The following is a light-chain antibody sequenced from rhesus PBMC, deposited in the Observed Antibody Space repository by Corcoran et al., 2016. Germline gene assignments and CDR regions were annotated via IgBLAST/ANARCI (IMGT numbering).Light chain of an antibody. Sequence: DIQLTQSPSSLSASVGDRVTITCRASQDISSYLAWYQQKSGRAPKLRIYDASNLQRGVPSRFSGCGSGTEFTLTISSLQPEDFATYYCQQRNSYPRTFGQGTKVEIK. CDR1: QDISSY. CDR2: DAS. J-gene: IGKJ1*01. CDR3: QQRNSYPRT. V-gene: IGKV1-38*01.